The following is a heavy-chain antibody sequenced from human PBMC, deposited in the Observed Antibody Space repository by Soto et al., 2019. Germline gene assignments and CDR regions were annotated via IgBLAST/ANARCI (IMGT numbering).Heavy chain of an antibody. CDR2: ISYDGSNK. CDR1: GFSFSSYG. J-gene: IGHJ4*02. Sequence: QVQLVESGGGMVQPGRSLRLSCAASGFSFSSYGMHWVRQAPGKGLEWVAVISYDGSNKYYVDSVKGRFTISRDNSKNTLFLQMNSLRADDTAVYYCAKAMDTRDIDYWGQGTLVTVSS. V-gene: IGHV3-30*18. CDR3: AKAMDTRDIDY.